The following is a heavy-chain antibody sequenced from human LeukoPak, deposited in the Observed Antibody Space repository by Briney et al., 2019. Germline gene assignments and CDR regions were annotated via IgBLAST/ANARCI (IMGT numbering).Heavy chain of an antibody. CDR3: ARAPAPVLLWFGEFDY. J-gene: IGHJ4*02. CDR2: ISSSSYI. CDR1: GFTFSSYS. Sequence: GGSLRLSCAASGFTFSSYSMNWVRQAPGKGLEWVSSISSSSYIYYADSVKGRFTISRDNAKNSLYLQMNSLRAEDTAVYYCARAPAPVLLWFGEFDYWGQGTLVTVSS. D-gene: IGHD3-10*01. V-gene: IGHV3-21*01.